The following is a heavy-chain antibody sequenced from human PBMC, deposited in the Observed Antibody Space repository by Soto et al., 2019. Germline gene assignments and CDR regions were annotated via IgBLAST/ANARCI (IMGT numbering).Heavy chain of an antibody. CDR1: GFTFSSYW. D-gene: IGHD3-16*01. Sequence: EVQLVESGGGLVQPGGYLRLYCAASGFTFSSYWMSWVRQAPGKALECVANIKQDGRETYYVDSVKGRFTISRDNANSALYLQMDSLGAEDTAVYYCARGTSHYNYVHVWYWGQGTHVIVSS. CDR2: IKQDGRET. J-gene: IGHJ4*02. CDR3: ARGTSHYNYVHVWY. V-gene: IGHV3-7*03.